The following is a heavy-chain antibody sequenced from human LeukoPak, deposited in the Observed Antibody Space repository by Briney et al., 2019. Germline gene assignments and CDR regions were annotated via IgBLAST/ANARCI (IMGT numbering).Heavy chain of an antibody. CDR3: ARGPRSSGYPQNFDY. V-gene: IGHV4-39*07. CDR2: IYYSGST. CDR1: GGSISSSSYY. J-gene: IGHJ4*02. D-gene: IGHD3-22*01. Sequence: PSQTLSLTCTVSGGSISSSSYYWGWIRQPPGKGLEWIGSIYYSGSTYYNPSLKSRVTISVDTSKNQFSLKLSSVTAADTAVYYCARGPRSSGYPQNFDYWGQGTLVTVSS.